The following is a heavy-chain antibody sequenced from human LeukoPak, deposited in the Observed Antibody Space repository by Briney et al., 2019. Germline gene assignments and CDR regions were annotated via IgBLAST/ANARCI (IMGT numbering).Heavy chain of an antibody. D-gene: IGHD4-17*01. CDR2: INHSGST. V-gene: IGHV4-34*01. J-gene: IGHJ4*02. CDR1: GGSFSGYY. CDR3: ARGMPTVTSDY. Sequence: PSETLSLTCAVYGGSFSGYYWSWIRQPPGKGLEWIGEINHSGSTNYNPSLKSRVTISVDTSKNQFSLKLSSATAADTAVYYCARGMPTVTSDYWGQGTLVTVSS.